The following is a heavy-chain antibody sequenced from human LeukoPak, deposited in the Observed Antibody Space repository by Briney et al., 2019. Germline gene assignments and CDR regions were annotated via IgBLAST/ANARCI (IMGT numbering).Heavy chain of an antibody. CDR3: ARERIAVACMDV. J-gene: IGHJ6*02. V-gene: IGHV4-39*07. Sequence: PSETLSLTCTVSGGSISSSSYYWGWIRQPPGKGLEWIGSIYYSGSTYYHPSLKSRATISVDTSKNQFSLKLSSVTAADTAVYYCARERIAVACMDVWGQGTTVTVSS. CDR1: GGSISSSSYY. D-gene: IGHD6-19*01. CDR2: IYYSGST.